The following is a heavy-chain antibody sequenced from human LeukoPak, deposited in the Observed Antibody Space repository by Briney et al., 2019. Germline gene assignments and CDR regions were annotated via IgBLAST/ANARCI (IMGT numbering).Heavy chain of an antibody. J-gene: IGHJ5*02. CDR2: INHSGST. Sequence: SETLSLTCAVYGGSFSGYYWSWIRQPPGKGLEWIGEINHSGSTNYNPSLKSRVTISVDTSKNQFSLKLSSVTAADTAVYHCARGPGRLTWFDPWGQGTLVTVSS. V-gene: IGHV4-34*01. CDR3: ARGPGRLTWFDP. CDR1: GGSFSGYY. D-gene: IGHD5-12*01.